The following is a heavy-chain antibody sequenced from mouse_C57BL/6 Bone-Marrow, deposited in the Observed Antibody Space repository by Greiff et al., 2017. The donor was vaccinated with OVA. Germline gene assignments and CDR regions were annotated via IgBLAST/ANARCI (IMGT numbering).Heavy chain of an antibody. V-gene: IGHV1-55*01. CDR1: GYTFTSYW. CDR2: IYPGSGST. D-gene: IGHD1-1*01. Sequence: QVQLQQPGAELVKPGASVQMSCKASGYTFTSYWITWVKQRPGQGLEWIGDIYPGSGSTNYNEKFKSKATLTVDTSSSTAYMQLSSLTSEDSAVYYCARRYYGSSYWYFDVGGTGTTVTVSS. CDR3: ARRYYGSSYWYFDV. J-gene: IGHJ1*03.